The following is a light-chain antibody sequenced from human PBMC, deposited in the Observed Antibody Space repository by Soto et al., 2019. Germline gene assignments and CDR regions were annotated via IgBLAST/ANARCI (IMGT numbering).Light chain of an antibody. V-gene: IGKV3-11*01. Sequence: PGERATFSCRASQSINNYLAWYQQKPGQPPRLLIYDASNRATAIPVRFSGSGSGTDFTLTISSLEPEDSAVYYCQYRGIWPPGATFGGGTKVEIK. J-gene: IGKJ4*01. CDR3: QYRGIWPPGAT. CDR1: QSINNY. CDR2: DAS.